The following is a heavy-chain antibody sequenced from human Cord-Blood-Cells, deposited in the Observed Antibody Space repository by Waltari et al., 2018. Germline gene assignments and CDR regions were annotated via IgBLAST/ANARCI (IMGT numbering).Heavy chain of an antibody. D-gene: IGHD2-15*01. CDR3: AREGRIGVAATPAYFDY. Sequence: QVQLVESGGGVVQPGRSLRLSCAASGFTFSSYGMHWVRQAPGKGLEWVAVIWYDGSNKNYADSVKVRFTISRENSKNTLYLQMNSLVAEDTAVYYCAREGRIGVAATPAYFDYWGQGTLVTVSS. V-gene: IGHV3-33*01. CDR1: GFTFSSYG. J-gene: IGHJ4*02. CDR2: IWYDGSNK.